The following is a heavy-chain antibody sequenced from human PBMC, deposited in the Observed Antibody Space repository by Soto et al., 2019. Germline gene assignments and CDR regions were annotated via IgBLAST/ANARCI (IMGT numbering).Heavy chain of an antibody. J-gene: IGHJ4*02. D-gene: IGHD3-22*01. V-gene: IGHV3-23*01. CDR1: GFTFSSYA. Sequence: EVQLLESGGGLVQPGGSLRLSCAASGFTFSSYAMSWVRQAPGKGLEWVSAISGSGGSTYYAASVKGRFTISRDNSKNTRYLQMNSLRAEDTAVYYCAKSRHMYSSGYYCDYWGQGTLVTVSS. CDR2: ISGSGGST. CDR3: AKSRHMYSSGYYCDY.